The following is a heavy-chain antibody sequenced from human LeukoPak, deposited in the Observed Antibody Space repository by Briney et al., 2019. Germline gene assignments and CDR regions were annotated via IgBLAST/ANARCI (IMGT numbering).Heavy chain of an antibody. J-gene: IGHJ4*02. CDR3: ARDLDYGDYSNVAFDY. D-gene: IGHD4-17*01. V-gene: IGHV3-30*03. Sequence: GGSLRLSCAASGFTFSSYGMHWVRQAPGKGLEWLPVISYDGSNKYYADSVKGRFTISRDNAKNSLYLQMNSLRAEDTAVYYCARDLDYGDYSNVAFDYWGQGTLVTVSS. CDR2: ISYDGSNK. CDR1: GFTFSSYG.